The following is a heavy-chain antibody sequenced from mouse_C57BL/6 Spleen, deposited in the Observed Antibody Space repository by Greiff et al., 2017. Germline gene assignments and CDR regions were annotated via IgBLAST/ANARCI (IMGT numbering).Heavy chain of an antibody. CDR2: IWSDGST. Sequence: QVQLKESGPGLVAPSQSLSITCTVSGFSLTSYGVHWVRQPPGKGLEWLVVIWSDGSTTYNSALKSSLSISKDNSKSQVFLKMNSLQTDDTAMYYCARHEGDYYGNFYAMDYWGQGTSVTVSS. CDR3: ARHEGDYYGNFYAMDY. D-gene: IGHD2-1*01. CDR1: GFSLTSYG. V-gene: IGHV2-6-1*01. J-gene: IGHJ4*01.